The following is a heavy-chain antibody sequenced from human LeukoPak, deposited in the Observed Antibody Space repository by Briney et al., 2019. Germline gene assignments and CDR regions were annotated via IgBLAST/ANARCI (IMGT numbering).Heavy chain of an antibody. CDR1: GFTFRNYW. D-gene: IGHD1-7*01. CDR2: MKPDGSEK. Sequence: GGSLRLSCAASGFTFRNYWMNWVRQAPGKGLEWVANMKPDGSEKRYVDSVKGRFTISRDNAKNSLYLQMNSLRAEDTAVYYCARVVGTDEGADYWGQGTLVTVSS. CDR3: ARVVGTDEGADY. V-gene: IGHV3-7*04. J-gene: IGHJ4*02.